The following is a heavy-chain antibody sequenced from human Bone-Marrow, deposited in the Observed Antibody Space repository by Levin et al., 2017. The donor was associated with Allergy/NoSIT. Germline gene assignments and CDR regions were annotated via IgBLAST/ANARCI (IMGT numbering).Heavy chain of an antibody. CDR2: IYYSGST. Sequence: SETLSLTCTVSGGSISSSSYYWGWIRQPPGKGLEWIGSIYYSGSTYYNPSLKSRVTISVDTSKNQFSLKLSSVTAADTAVYYCARHNVKAVTMVRGVYYFDYWGQGTLVTVSS. CDR1: GGSISSSSYY. CDR3: ARHNVKAVTMVRGVYYFDY. J-gene: IGHJ4*02. D-gene: IGHD3-10*01. V-gene: IGHV4-39*01.